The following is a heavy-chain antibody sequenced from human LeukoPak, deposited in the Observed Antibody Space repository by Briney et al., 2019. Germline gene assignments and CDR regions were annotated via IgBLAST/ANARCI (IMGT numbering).Heavy chain of an antibody. CDR2: MNPNSGDT. D-gene: IGHD3-22*01. V-gene: IGHV1-8*02. J-gene: IGHJ5*02. Sequence: APVKVSCKASGYTFTSYYMHWVRQATGQGLEWMGWMNPNSGDTGYAQKFQGRVTMTRDSSISTAYMELSSLTSEDTAVYYCARMDYYDSRDNWFDPWGQGTLVIVSS. CDR1: GYTFTSYY. CDR3: ARMDYYDSRDNWFDP.